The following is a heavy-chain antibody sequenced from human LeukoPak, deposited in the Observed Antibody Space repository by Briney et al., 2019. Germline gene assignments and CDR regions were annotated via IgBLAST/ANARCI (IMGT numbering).Heavy chain of an antibody. V-gene: IGHV1-8*02. D-gene: IGHD2-2*02. Sequence: GASVKVSCKASGYTFTGYYMHWVRQAPGQGLEWMGWMNPNSGNTGYAQKFQDRVTMARNTSISTAYMELSSLRSEDTAVYYCARGRWMGYCSSTSCYSGLDPWGQGTLVTVSS. J-gene: IGHJ5*02. CDR3: ARGRWMGYCSSTSCYSGLDP. CDR1: GYTFTGYY. CDR2: MNPNSGNT.